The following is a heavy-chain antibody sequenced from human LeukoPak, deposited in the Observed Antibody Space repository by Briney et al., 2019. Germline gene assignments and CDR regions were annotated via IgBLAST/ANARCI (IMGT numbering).Heavy chain of an antibody. CDR3: AKEGSVIVYGIGENFDF. J-gene: IGHJ4*02. CDR2: ISPSSTNT. D-gene: IGHD3-10*01. V-gene: IGHV3-23*01. Sequence: GGSLRLSCAASGFSFSNSAMSWVRQAPGKGLEWVSTISPSSTNTHYADSVKGRFAISRDNSKNTLFLQMNSLRADDAAVYYCAKEGSVIVYGIGENFDFWGQGTLVTVSS. CDR1: GFSFSNSA.